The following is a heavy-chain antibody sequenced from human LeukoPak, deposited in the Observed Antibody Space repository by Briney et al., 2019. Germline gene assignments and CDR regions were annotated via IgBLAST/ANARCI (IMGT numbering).Heavy chain of an antibody. CDR2: ISGSGGST. D-gene: IGHD3-10*01. Sequence: GGSLRLSCAASGFTFSSYAMSWVRQAPGKGLEWVSAISGSGGSTYYADSVKGRFTISRDNSKNTLYLQMNSLRAEDTAVYYCARSLRVRGVPDYMDVWGKGTTVTISS. J-gene: IGHJ6*03. CDR1: GFTFSSYA. CDR3: ARSLRVRGVPDYMDV. V-gene: IGHV3-23*01.